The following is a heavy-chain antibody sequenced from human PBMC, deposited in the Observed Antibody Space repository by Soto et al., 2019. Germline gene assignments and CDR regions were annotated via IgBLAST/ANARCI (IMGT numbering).Heavy chain of an antibody. CDR1: VLSMTTTGF. D-gene: IGHD1-26*01. V-gene: IGHV4-4*02. CDR3: AGGRDYDH. CDR2: IAHDGHT. Sequence: SGTLSVTYKVSVLSMTTTGFWTWVRQFPGRGLEWIGEIAHDGHTNYNPSLSGRVTMSVDLSNSQFSLNVASVNAEDTAVYFCAGGRDYDHWGKGILVTVSS. J-gene: IGHJ5*02.